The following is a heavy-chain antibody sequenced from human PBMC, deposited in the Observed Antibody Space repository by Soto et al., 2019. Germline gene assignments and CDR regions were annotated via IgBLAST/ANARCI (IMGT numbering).Heavy chain of an antibody. V-gene: IGHV3-48*01. CDR1: GFTFSSYS. Sequence: GGSLRLSCAASGFTFSSYSMNWVRQAPGKGLEWVSYISSSSSTIYYADSVKGRFTISRDNAKNSLYLQMNSLRAEDTAVYYCARDLRGQWLVRPYYFDYWGQGTLVTVSS. J-gene: IGHJ4*02. CDR3: ARDLRGQWLVRPYYFDY. D-gene: IGHD6-19*01. CDR2: ISSSSSTI.